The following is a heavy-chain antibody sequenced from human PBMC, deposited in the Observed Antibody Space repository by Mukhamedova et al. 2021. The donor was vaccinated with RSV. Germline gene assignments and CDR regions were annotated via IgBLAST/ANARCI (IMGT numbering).Heavy chain of an antibody. V-gene: IGHV4-38-2*01. J-gene: IGHJ4*02. Sequence: IRQPPGKGLEWIGSIYHSGSTYYNPSLKSRVTISVDTSKNQFSLKLSSVTAADTAMYYCALAGTTFDYWGQGTLVTVPS. CDR3: ALAGTTFDY. CDR2: IYHSGST. D-gene: IGHD1/OR15-1a*01.